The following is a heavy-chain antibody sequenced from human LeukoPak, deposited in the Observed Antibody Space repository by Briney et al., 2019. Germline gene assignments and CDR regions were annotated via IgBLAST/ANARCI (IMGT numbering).Heavy chain of an antibody. V-gene: IGHV1-69*05. CDR3: ARGYSYGWFDFDY. CDR1: GGTFSSYA. D-gene: IGHD5-18*01. CDR2: IIPIFGTA. J-gene: IGHJ4*02. Sequence: VASVKVPCKASGGTFSSYAISWVRQAPGQGLEWMGGIIPIFGTANYAQKFQGRVTITTDESTSTAYMELSSLRSEDTAVYYCARGYSYGWFDFDYWGQGTLVTVSS.